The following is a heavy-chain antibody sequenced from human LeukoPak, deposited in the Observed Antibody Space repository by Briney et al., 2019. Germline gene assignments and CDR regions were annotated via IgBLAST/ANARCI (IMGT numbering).Heavy chain of an antibody. CDR3: ATGSAYHHDY. CDR1: GYTFTTYG. D-gene: IGHD2-15*01. J-gene: IGHJ4*02. Sequence: GASVKVSCKASGYTFTTYGITWVRQAPGQGLEYMGWINPNNGYTNYAQNFQGIFTMTTDTPTSTAYMELRSLRSDDTAMYYCATGSAYHHDYWGQGTLVTVSS. CDR2: INPNNGYT. V-gene: IGHV1-18*01.